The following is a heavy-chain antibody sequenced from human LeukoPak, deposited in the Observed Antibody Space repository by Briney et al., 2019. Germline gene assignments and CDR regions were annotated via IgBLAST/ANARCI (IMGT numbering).Heavy chain of an antibody. CDR2: INPSGGST. J-gene: IGHJ4*02. V-gene: IGHV1-46*01. CDR3: AREDSSGWYYFDY. D-gene: IGHD6-19*01. Sequence: ASLKGSCRASGYTFTSYCMQWVRQTPGQGLEWMEIINPSGGSTSYAQKFQGRVTMTRDTSTSTVYMELSSLRSEDTAVYYCAREDSSGWYYFDYWGQGTLVTVSS. CDR1: GYTFTSYC.